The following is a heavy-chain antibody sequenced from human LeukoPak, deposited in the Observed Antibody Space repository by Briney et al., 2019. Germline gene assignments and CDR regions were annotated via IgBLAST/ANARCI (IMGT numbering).Heavy chain of an antibody. Sequence: GESLKISCKGSGYRFTSYWIGWVRQMPGKGLEWMGIIYPGDSDTRYSPSFQGQVTISADKSISTAYLQWSSLKASDTAMYYCARQRSRSPAAISWFDPWGQGTLVTVSS. J-gene: IGHJ5*02. CDR2: IYPGDSDT. V-gene: IGHV5-51*01. CDR1: GYRFTSYW. D-gene: IGHD2-2*02. CDR3: ARQRSRSPAAISWFDP.